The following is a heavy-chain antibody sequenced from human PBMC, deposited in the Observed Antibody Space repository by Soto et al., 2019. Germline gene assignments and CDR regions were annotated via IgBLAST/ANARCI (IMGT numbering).Heavy chain of an antibody. J-gene: IGHJ6*04. CDR3: APRLKAHGMAV. Sequence: QITLKESGTTLVKNTQTLTLTCTFYRFSLTTGGVGVGWFRQPPGKALEWLDDLYWNTEKNHSPSLSGRLIIAKDTSRDQVFLTVTNVDPTVTATYYCAPRLKAHGMAVWCKGPTVTVSS. D-gene: IGHD3-16*01. V-gene: IGHV2-5*01. CDR2: LYWNTEK. CDR1: RFSLTTGGVG.